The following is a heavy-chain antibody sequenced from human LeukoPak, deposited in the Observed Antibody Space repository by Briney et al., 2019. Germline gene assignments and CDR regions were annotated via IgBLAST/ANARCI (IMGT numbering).Heavy chain of an antibody. Sequence: GGSLRLSCAASGFTLSSYAMNWVRQAPGKGLEWVSGISGSGSAYYADSVKGRFSISRDKSKNTVYLQMDSLRAEDTAVYYCAKWGCSGGNCYPFDYWGQGTLVTVSS. J-gene: IGHJ4*02. CDR3: AKWGCSGGNCYPFDY. V-gene: IGHV3-23*01. CDR1: GFTLSSYA. CDR2: ISGSGSA. D-gene: IGHD2-15*01.